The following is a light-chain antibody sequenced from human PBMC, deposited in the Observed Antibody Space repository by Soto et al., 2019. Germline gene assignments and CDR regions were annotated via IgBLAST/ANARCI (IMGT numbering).Light chain of an antibody. J-gene: IGKJ1*01. CDR3: QQYDSAPWT. CDR2: AAS. Sequence: EIVLTQSPGTLSSSPGERATISCRASQSVSNNYLAWYRQKPGHAPRLLIYAASNRARGIPDRFRGSGSGTDVTLTVSRLEPEDFAVYYCQQYDSAPWTFGQGTKVEI. V-gene: IGKV3-20*01. CDR1: QSVSNNY.